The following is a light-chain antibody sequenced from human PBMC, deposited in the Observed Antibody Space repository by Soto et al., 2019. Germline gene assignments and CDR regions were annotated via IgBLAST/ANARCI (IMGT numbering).Light chain of an antibody. CDR3: CSYTSTRTYV. CDR1: SSEIGSYNY. V-gene: IGLV2-14*01. Sequence: QSALTQPASVSGSPGQSITISCTGTSSEIGSYNYVSWYQQHPGKAPKLMTYDVSNRPSGASDRFSGSKSGNTASLTISGLQAEDEADYYCCSYTSTRTYVFGSGTKVTVL. J-gene: IGLJ1*01. CDR2: DVS.